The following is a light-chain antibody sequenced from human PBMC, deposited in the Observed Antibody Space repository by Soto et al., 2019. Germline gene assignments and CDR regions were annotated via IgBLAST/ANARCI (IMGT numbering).Light chain of an antibody. J-gene: IGKJ1*01. CDR1: QSLVHSDGNTY. V-gene: IGKV2-24*01. CDR3: LQLSHCPRT. Sequence: DVVLTQTPLSSPVTLGQPASISCRSSQSLVHSDGNTYLSWLQQRPGQAPRLLLYKISNRFSGVPDRFRGRGAGTDFTLQISRVEAEDVGVYYCLQLSHCPRTFGQGTKVEIK. CDR2: KIS.